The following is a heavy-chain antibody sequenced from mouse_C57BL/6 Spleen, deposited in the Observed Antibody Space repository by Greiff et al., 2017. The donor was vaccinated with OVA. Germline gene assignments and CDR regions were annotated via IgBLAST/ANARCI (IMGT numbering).Heavy chain of an antibody. CDR3: ARRGASGSSPYWYFDV. CDR2: INPNNGGT. V-gene: IGHV1-22*01. CDR1: GYTFTDYN. D-gene: IGHD1-1*01. Sequence: EVQRVASGPELVKPGASVKMSCKASGYTFTDYNMHWVKQSHGKSLEWIGYINPNNGGTSYNQKFKGKATLTVNKSSSTAYMELRSLTSEDSAVYYCARRGASGSSPYWYFDVWGTGTTVTVSS. J-gene: IGHJ1*03.